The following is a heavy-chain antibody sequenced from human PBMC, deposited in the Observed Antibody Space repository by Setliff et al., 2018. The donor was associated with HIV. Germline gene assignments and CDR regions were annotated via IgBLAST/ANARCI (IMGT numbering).Heavy chain of an antibody. J-gene: IGHJ4*02. D-gene: IGHD6-19*01. CDR3: ARAVNFDY. V-gene: IGHV4-59*01. CDR1: GGSFSGYY. Sequence: TLSLTCSVSGGSFSGYYWSWIRQPPGKGLEWIGYIYVHNSERTNYNPSLTSRVTISVDTSRNQFSLKLTSVTAADTAIYYCARAVNFDYWGQGTQVTVSS. CDR2: IYVHNSERT.